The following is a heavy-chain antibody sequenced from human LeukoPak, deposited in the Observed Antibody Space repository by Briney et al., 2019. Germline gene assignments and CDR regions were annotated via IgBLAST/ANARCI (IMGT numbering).Heavy chain of an antibody. D-gene: IGHD5-18*01. J-gene: IGHJ4*02. CDR1: GGSISSYY. CDR3: ARENDRYGRIDY. Sequence: SETLSLTCTVSGGSISSYYWSWIRQPPGKGLEWIGYIYYSGSTDYNPSLKSRVIISIDTSKNQFSLRLSSVTAADTAVYYCARENDRYGRIDYWGQGTQVTVSS. V-gene: IGHV4-59*01. CDR2: IYYSGST.